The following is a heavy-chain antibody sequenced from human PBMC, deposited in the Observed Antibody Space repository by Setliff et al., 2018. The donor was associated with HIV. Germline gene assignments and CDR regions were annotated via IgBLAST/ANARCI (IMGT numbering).Heavy chain of an antibody. CDR1: GGSISSYY. CDR3: TTIQKLTTPVDY. V-gene: IGHV4-59*01. CDR2: IYYSGST. D-gene: IGHD4-17*01. Sequence: SETLSLTCTVSGGSISSYYWSWIRQPPGKGLEWIGYIYYSGSTNYNPSLRSRVTISVDTSKNLFSLKLSSVTAADTAVYYCTTIQKLTTPVDYWGQGTLVTVSS. J-gene: IGHJ4*02.